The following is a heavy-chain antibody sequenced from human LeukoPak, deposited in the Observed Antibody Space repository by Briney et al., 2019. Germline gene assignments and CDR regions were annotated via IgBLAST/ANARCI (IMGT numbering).Heavy chain of an antibody. CDR1: GFTFSTYV. D-gene: IGHD4-17*01. V-gene: IGHV3-23*01. Sequence: PGGSLRLSCAASGFTFSTYVVNWVRQAPGKGLEWVSAISGSGGSTYYADSVKGRFTISRDNSKNTLYLQMNSLRAEDTAVYYCAKGVYGDYGDYWGQGTLVTVSS. CDR3: AKGVYGDYGDY. J-gene: IGHJ4*02. CDR2: ISGSGGST.